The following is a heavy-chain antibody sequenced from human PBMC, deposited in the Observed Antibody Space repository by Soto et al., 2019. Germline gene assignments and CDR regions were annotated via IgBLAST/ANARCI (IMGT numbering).Heavy chain of an antibody. CDR3: ARGVAGSGFDL. D-gene: IGHD6-19*01. Sequence: SQTLSLTCAISGDSVSSNTAAWNWIRSSPSRGLEWLGRTYYRSNWRHDYAVSVKSRITVNPDTSKNHFSLQLNSVTPDDTAVYYCARGVAGSGFDLWGQGTMVTVSS. J-gene: IGHJ4*02. CDR1: GDSVSSNTAA. V-gene: IGHV6-1*01. CDR2: TYYRSNWRH.